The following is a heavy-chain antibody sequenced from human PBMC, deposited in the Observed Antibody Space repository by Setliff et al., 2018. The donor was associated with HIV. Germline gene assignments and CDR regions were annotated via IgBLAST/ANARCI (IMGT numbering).Heavy chain of an antibody. J-gene: IGHJ5*02. Sequence: ASVKVSCKASGYTFTSYYMHWVRQAPGQGLEWMGIINPSGGRTTYTKNFQGRVTMTRDTSTNTVYLELSSLRSEDTAMYYCASSRGFYALPSWGQGTLVTVSS. CDR3: ASSRGFYALPS. CDR1: GYTFTSYY. CDR2: INPSGGRT. D-gene: IGHD3-22*01. V-gene: IGHV1-46*01.